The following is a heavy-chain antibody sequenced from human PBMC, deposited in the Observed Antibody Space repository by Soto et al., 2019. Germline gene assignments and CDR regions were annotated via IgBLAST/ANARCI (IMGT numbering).Heavy chain of an antibody. V-gene: IGHV3-33*01. J-gene: IGHJ2*01. CDR3: ERAWYFDL. CDR1: AFTFSSYG. CDR2: RWYDARNK. Sequence: QVQLVESGGGVVQPGRSLRLSCAASAFTFSSYGMHWVRQAPGKGLEWVALRWYDARNKYYADSVKGRFTISRDNSKNTLYLEMNSLRAADTAVYYCERAWYFDLWGRGTLVTVAS.